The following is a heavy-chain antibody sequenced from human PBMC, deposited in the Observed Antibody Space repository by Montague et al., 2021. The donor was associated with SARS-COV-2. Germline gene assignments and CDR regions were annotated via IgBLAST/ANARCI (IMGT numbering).Heavy chain of an antibody. V-gene: IGHV4-34*01. CDR2: IHHGGST. Sequence: SETLSLTCAVHGGSFSTYSWNWIRQPPGKGLEWIGEIHHGGSTNYNPSLTSRVTISADTSTNQFSLKLTSVAAADTAVYYCARLRDGVVPSPILGVGPYYSYYYRDVWERGTTVTVSS. CDR3: ARLRDGVVPSPILGVGPYYSYYYRDV. J-gene: IGHJ6*03. CDR1: GGSFSTYS. D-gene: IGHD3-10*01.